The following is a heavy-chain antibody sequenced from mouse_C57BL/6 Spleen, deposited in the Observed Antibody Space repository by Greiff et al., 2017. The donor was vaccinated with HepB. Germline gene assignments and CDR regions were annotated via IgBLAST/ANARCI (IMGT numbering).Heavy chain of an antibody. J-gene: IGHJ3*01. Sequence: QVQLQQPGAELVMPGASVKLSCKASGYTFTSYWMHWVKQRPGQGLEWIGEIDPSDSYTNYNQKFKGKSTLTVDKSSSTAYMQLSSLTSEDSAVYYCARKGDYDEGFAYWGQGTLVTVSA. CDR3: ARKGDYDEGFAY. D-gene: IGHD2-4*01. CDR2: IDPSDSYT. CDR1: GYTFTSYW. V-gene: IGHV1-69*01.